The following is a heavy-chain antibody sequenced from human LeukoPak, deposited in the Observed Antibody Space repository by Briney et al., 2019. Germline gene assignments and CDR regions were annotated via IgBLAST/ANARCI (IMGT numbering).Heavy chain of an antibody. CDR3: ARGIAAATKQGGFDY. Sequence: SETLSLTCTVSGGSINSYYWSWIRQPPGKGLECIGHIYYTGSTYYKPSLESRATISVDTAKNQISLKLSSVTAADTAVYYCARGIAAATKQGGFDYWGQGTLVTVSS. D-gene: IGHD6-13*01. J-gene: IGHJ4*02. V-gene: IGHV4-59*01. CDR2: IYYTGST. CDR1: GGSINSYY.